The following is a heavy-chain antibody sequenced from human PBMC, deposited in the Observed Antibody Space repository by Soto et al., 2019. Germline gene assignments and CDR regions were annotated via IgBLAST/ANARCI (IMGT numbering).Heavy chain of an antibody. V-gene: IGHV1-18*04. Sequence: GASVKVSCKASGYTFTSYGISWVRQAPGQGLEWMGWISAYNGNTNYAQKLQGRVTMTTDTSTSTAYMELRSLRSDDTAVYYCARAPELIRFGERTLDYWGQGTLVTVSS. J-gene: IGHJ4*02. CDR3: ARAPELIRFGERTLDY. D-gene: IGHD3-10*01. CDR1: GYTFTSYG. CDR2: ISAYNGNT.